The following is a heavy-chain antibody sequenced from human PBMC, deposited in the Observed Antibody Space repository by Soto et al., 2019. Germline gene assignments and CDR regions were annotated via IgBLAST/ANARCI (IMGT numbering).Heavy chain of an antibody. D-gene: IGHD7-27*01. CDR2: ISPYNGHT. J-gene: IGHJ6*02. CDR1: GYTFTRYG. V-gene: IGHV1-18*04. Sequence: ASVKVSCKASGYTFTRYGISWVRQAPGQGLEWMGWISPYNGHTKYAQKLQGRVTLTTDTSTNTTYMELRSLRSNDTAVYFCARVPLTGDWGYHYYAMDVWGQGTTVTVSS. CDR3: ARVPLTGDWGYHYYAMDV.